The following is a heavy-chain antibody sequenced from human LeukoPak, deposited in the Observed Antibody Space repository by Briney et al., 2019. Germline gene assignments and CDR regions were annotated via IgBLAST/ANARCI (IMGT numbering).Heavy chain of an antibody. Sequence: GASVKVSCKASGYTFTSYDINWVRQATGQGLEWMGWINPNSGNTGYAQKFQGRVTITRNTSISTAYMELSSLRSEDTAVYYCARVGYYYDSSGYYSDYWGQGTLVTVSS. CDR3: ARVGYYYDSSGYYSDY. D-gene: IGHD3-22*01. V-gene: IGHV1-8*03. CDR1: GYTFTSYD. CDR2: INPNSGNT. J-gene: IGHJ4*02.